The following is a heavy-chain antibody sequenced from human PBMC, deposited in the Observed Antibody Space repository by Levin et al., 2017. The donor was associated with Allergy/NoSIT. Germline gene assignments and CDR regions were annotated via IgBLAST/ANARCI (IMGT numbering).Heavy chain of an antibody. CDR3: ATGGFEWELLHYFDY. CDR1: GYTLTELS. V-gene: IGHV1-24*01. CDR2: FDPEDGET. J-gene: IGHJ4*02. Sequence: VASVKVSCKVSGYTLTELSMHWVRQAPGKGLEWMGGFDPEDGETIYAQKFQGRVTMTEDTSTDTAYMELSSLRSEDTAVYYCATGGFEWELLHYFDYWGQGTLVTVSS. D-gene: IGHD1-26*01.